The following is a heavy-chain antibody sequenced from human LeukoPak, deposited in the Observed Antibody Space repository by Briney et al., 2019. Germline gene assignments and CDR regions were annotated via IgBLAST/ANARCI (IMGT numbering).Heavy chain of an antibody. J-gene: IGHJ3*02. CDR1: GGSISSYY. V-gene: IGHV4-59*12. CDR2: IYYSGST. Sequence: SETLSLTCTVSGGSISSYYWSWIRQPPGKGLEWIGYIYYSGSTNYNPSLKSRVTISVDTSKNQLSLKLSSVTAADTAVYYCARDPYYDSSGDAFDIWGQGTMVTVSS. CDR3: ARDPYYDSSGDAFDI. D-gene: IGHD3-22*01.